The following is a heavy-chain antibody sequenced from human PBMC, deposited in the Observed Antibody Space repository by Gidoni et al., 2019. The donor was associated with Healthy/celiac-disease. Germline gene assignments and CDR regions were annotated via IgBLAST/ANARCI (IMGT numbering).Heavy chain of an antibody. CDR1: GSTFSSYA. Sequence: EVQLVESGGGLVQPGGSLRLSCEASGSTFSSYAMRWVRPAPGKGLEWVSAISGRGGSTYYADSVKGRFTIYRDNSKNTLYLQMNSLRAEDTAVYYCAKSGKTNYYYHGMDVWGQGTTVTVSS. J-gene: IGHJ6*02. D-gene: IGHD1-1*01. CDR3: AKSGKTNYYYHGMDV. CDR2: ISGRGGST. V-gene: IGHV3-23*04.